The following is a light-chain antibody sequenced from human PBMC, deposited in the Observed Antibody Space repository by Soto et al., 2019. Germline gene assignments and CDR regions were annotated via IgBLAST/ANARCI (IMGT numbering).Light chain of an antibody. CDR2: DAS. CDR3: QQYNSYSRT. V-gene: IGKV1-5*01. CDR1: QSISNW. J-gene: IGKJ3*01. Sequence: DIQMPQSPSTLSASVGDRVSITCRASQSISNWLAWYQQKPGKAPKLQIYDASSLESGVPSRFSGSGSGTEFTLTISSLQPDDFATYYCQQYNSYSRTFGPGTKVDI.